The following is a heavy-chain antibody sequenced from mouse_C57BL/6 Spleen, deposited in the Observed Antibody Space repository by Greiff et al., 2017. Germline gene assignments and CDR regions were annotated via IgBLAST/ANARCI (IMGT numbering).Heavy chain of an antibody. V-gene: IGHV1-54*01. CDR1: GYAFTNYL. CDR2: INPGSGGT. Sequence: VQLQQSGAELVRPGTSVKVSCKASGYAFTNYLIEWVKQRPGQGLEWIGVINPGSGGTNYNEKFKGKATLTADKSYSTAYMQLSSLTSEDSEVYFCARRGGTRNFDYGGQVTTLTVSA. CDR3: ARRGGTRNFDY. D-gene: IGHD4-1*01. J-gene: IGHJ2*01.